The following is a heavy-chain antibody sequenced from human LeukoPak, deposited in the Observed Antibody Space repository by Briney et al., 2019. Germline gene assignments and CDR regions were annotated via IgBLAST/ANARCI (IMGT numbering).Heavy chain of an antibody. D-gene: IGHD3-22*01. CDR3: ARGRSGYYSDAFDI. CDR2: IIPIFGTA. Sequence: SVKVSCKASGGTFSSYAISCVRQAPGQGLEWMGGIIPIFGTANYAQKFQGRVTITADESTSTAYMELSSLRSEDTAVYYCARGRSGYYSDAFDIWGQGTMVTVSS. J-gene: IGHJ3*02. V-gene: IGHV1-69*13. CDR1: GGTFSSYA.